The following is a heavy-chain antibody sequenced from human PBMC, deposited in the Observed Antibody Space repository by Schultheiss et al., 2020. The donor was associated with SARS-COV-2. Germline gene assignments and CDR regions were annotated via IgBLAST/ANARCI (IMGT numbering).Heavy chain of an antibody. V-gene: IGHV3-30*03. J-gene: IGHJ5*02. CDR2: ISHDGNNK. CDR3: VRDRSWWTPYNCFDL. Sequence: GGSLRLSCAASGFTFSTYGMHWVRQAPGKGLEWVAVISHDGNNKYYADSVKGRFTVSRDNANNSVYLQIHSLRAEDTAVYYCVRDRSWWTPYNCFDLWGRGTLVTVSS. D-gene: IGHD2-15*01. CDR1: GFTFSTYG.